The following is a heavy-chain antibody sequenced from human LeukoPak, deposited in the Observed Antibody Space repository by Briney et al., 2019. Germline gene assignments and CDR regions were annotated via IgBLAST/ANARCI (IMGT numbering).Heavy chain of an antibody. V-gene: IGHV3-21*01. J-gene: IGHJ4*02. CDR2: ISSSSSYI. CDR3: GKDEDGYYYFDY. D-gene: IGHD3-22*01. CDR1: GFTLSSYI. Sequence: GGSLRLSCAASGFTLSSYIMNWVRQAPGKGLEWVSSISSSSSYIYYADSVKGRFTISRANAKNSLYLQMNSLRAEDTAVYYCGKDEDGYYYFDYWGQGTLVTVSS.